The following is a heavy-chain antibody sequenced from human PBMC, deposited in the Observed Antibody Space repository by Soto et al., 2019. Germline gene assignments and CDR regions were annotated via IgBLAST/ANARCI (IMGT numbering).Heavy chain of an antibody. CDR3: AGGQSYDFWSGPLGGWWFDP. CDR1: GYTFTSYY. Sequence: ASVKVSCKASGYTFTSYYMHWVRQAPGQGLEWMGIINPSGGSTSYAQKFQGRVTMTRDTSTSTVYMELSSLRSEDTAVYYCAGGQSYDFWSGPLGGWWFDPWGQGTLVTVSS. J-gene: IGHJ5*02. D-gene: IGHD3-3*01. V-gene: IGHV1-46*01. CDR2: INPSGGST.